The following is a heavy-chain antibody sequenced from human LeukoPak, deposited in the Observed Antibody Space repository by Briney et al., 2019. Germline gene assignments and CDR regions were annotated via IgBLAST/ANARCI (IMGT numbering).Heavy chain of an antibody. CDR1: GGSISSSSYY. CDR2: IYYSGST. D-gene: IGHD4-23*01. CDR3: ANSLGKVDY. J-gene: IGHJ4*02. V-gene: IGHV4-39*01. Sequence: SETLSLTCTVTGGSISSSSYYWGWIRQPPGTGLEWIGSIYYSGSTYYNPSLKSRVTISVDTSKNQFSLKLSSVTAADTAVYYCANSLGKVDYWGQGTLVTVSS.